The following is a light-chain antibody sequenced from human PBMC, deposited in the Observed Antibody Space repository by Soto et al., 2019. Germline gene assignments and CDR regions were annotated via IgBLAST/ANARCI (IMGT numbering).Light chain of an antibody. V-gene: IGLV2-18*02. CDR1: SSDVGGYNR. CDR3: SSYPSSSTYV. J-gene: IGLJ1*01. CDR2: EVS. Sequence: QSALTQPPSVSGSPGQSVTISCTGTSSDVGGYNRVSWYRQPPGTAPKLMIYEVSSRPSGVPDRFSGSKSGNTASLTISGLQAEDEADYYCSSYPSSSTYVFGTGTKVTVL.